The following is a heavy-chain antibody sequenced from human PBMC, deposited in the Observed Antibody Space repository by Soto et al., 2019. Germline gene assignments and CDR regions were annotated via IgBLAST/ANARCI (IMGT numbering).Heavy chain of an antibody. CDR1: CYAFSTDG. D-gene: IGHD3-10*01. CDR2: ISAYNGHT. V-gene: IGHV1-18*01. J-gene: IGHJ6*02. Sequence: ASVKGSCKASCYAFSTDGVTWVGPAPGQRLGWMGWISAYNGHTNYAQNLQGRVTLTTDTSTSTAYMELRSLRSDDTAVYYCARVGYYYGSGSPHIYGMDVWGQGTTVTVSS. CDR3: ARVGYYYGSGSPHIYGMDV.